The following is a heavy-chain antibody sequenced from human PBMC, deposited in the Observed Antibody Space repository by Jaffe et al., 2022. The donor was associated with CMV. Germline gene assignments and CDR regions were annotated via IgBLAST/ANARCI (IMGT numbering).Heavy chain of an antibody. CDR1: GGSFSGYY. D-gene: IGHD5-12*01. J-gene: IGHJ4*02. Sequence: QVQLQQWGAGLLKPSETLSLTCAVYGGSFSGYYWSWIRQPPGKGLEWIGEINHSGSTNYNPSLKSRVTISVDTSKNQFSLKLSSVTAADTAVYYCARGGGYSGYDWGQGTLVTVSS. V-gene: IGHV4-34*01. CDR2: INHSGST. CDR3: ARGGGYSGYD.